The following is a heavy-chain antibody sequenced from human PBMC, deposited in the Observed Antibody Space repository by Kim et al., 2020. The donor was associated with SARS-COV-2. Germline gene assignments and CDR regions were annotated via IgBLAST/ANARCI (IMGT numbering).Heavy chain of an antibody. Sequence: AQKLQGRVTMTTDTSTSTAYMELRSLRSDDTAVYYCARDLGSTSLNWFDPWGQGTLVTVSS. D-gene: IGHD2-2*01. V-gene: IGHV1-18*01. CDR3: ARDLGSTSLNWFDP. J-gene: IGHJ5*02.